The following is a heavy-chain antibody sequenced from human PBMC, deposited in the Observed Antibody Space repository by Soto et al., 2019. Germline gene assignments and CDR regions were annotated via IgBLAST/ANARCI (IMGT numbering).Heavy chain of an antibody. CDR1: VFTGSSYW. V-gene: IGHV3-7*01. Sequence: GSLRLCCAASVFTGSSYWMSWVRQAPGKGLEWVANIKQDGSEKYYVDSVKGRFTISRDNAKNSLYLQMNGLRAEDTAVYYCAREGGSYYPDYFDYWGQGTLVTVSS. J-gene: IGHJ4*02. CDR3: AREGGSYYPDYFDY. CDR2: IKQDGSEK. D-gene: IGHD1-26*01.